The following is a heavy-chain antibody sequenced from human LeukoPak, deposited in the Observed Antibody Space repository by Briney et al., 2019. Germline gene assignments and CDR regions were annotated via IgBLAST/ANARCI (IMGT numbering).Heavy chain of an antibody. CDR2: ISYDGSNK. V-gene: IGHV3-30-3*01. J-gene: IGHJ4*02. D-gene: IGHD1-26*01. CDR1: GFTFSSYA. Sequence: PGGSLRPSCAASGFTFSSYAMHWVRQAPGKGLEWVAVISYDGSNKYYADSVKGRFTISRDNSKNTLYLQMNSLRAEDTAVYYCARDTSGSPDYWGQGTLVTVSS. CDR3: ARDTSGSPDY.